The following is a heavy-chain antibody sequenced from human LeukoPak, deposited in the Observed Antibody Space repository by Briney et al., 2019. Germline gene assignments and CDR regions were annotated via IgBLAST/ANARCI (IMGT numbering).Heavy chain of an antibody. V-gene: IGHV3-30-3*01. D-gene: IGHD2-21*02. CDR2: ISYDGSSI. CDR3: ARRAGDFKTLLPCDY. CDR1: GFTFSTYS. J-gene: IGHJ4*02. Sequence: PGGSLRLSCAASGFTFSTYSIHWVRQAPGKGLEWVAAISYDGSSILYADSVGGRFTISRDNSKDTLYLQMTSLRVEDTAAYYCARRAGDFKTLLPCDYWGQGTLVTVSS.